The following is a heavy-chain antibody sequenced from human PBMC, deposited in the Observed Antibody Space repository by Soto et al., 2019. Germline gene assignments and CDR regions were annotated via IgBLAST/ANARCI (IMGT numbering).Heavy chain of an antibody. CDR3: ARVERGTATTVVDAFDI. D-gene: IGHD1-1*01. V-gene: IGHV4-34*01. CDR2: MSHSGGS. J-gene: IGHJ3*02. Sequence: QVQLQQWGAGLLKPSETLSLTCAVYGGSVSSGSYYWSWIRQPPGKGLEWIGEMSHSGGSHFNPSLKSRGTISVDTSKNQFSLKMSSVTAADTALYYCARVERGTATTVVDAFDIWGPGTMDTVSS. CDR1: GGSVSSGSYY.